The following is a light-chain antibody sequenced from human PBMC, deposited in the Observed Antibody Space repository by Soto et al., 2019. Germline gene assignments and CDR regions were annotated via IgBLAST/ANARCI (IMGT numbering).Light chain of an antibody. V-gene: IGKV1-33*01. J-gene: IGKJ5*01. CDR2: DAS. CDR1: QDISNY. Sequence: DIQLTQSPSFLSASVGDRFTITCQASQDISNYLKWYQQKPGKAPKLLIYDASNLETGVPSRFSGSGSGTYFTLRISRVEAEDVGLYYCMQGLQTPNTFGQGTRLEIK. CDR3: MQGLQTPNT.